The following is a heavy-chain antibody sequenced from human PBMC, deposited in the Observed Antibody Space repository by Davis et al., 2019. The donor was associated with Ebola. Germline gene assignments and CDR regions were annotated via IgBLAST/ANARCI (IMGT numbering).Heavy chain of an antibody. V-gene: IGHV3-43D*03. J-gene: IGHJ4*02. Sequence: GESLKISCAASGFTFGDYAMHWVRQAPGKGLEWVSLISCDGRSTAYADSVRGRFSISRDNSRQFLYLQMNGLRAEDTALYYCTAYDSTFRNYWGQGTLVTVSS. CDR1: GFTFGDYA. D-gene: IGHD3-22*01. CDR3: TAYDSTFRNY. CDR2: ISCDGRST.